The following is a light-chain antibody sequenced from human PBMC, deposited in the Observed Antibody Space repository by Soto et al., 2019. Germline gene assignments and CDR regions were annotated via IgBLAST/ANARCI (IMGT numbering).Light chain of an antibody. J-gene: IGKJ4*01. CDR2: AAS. CDR1: ATVRNW. V-gene: IGKV1D-12*01. Sequence: DIQVTQSAFSLSASVGDRITITCRASATVRNWVAWYQQKPGKAPKVLIYAASTLPRGVPSRFSGSRSGTVFSLTVSSLQPEDFATYYCQQANSFPLSFGGGTKVDIK. CDR3: QQANSFPLS.